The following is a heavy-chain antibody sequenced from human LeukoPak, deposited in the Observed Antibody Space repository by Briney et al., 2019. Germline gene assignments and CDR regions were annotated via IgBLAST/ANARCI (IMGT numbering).Heavy chain of an antibody. V-gene: IGHV4-59*01. Sequence: PSETLSLTCAVYGGSFSGYYWSWIRQPPGKGLEWIGYIYYSGSTNYNPSLKSRVTISVDTSKNQFSLKLSSVTAADTAVYYCASALTGYYNFDYWGQGTLVTVSS. D-gene: IGHD3-9*01. CDR1: GGSFSGYY. CDR3: ASALTGYYNFDY. J-gene: IGHJ4*02. CDR2: IYYSGST.